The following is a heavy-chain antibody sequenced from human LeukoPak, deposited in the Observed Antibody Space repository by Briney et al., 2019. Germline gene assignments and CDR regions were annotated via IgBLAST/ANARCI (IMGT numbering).Heavy chain of an antibody. Sequence: GGSLRLSCAASGFTFSSYAMHWVRQAPGKGLEWVAVISYDGSNKYYADSVKGRFTISRDNSKNTLYLQMNSLRAEDTAVYYCARSSRLYGDPRHGMDVWGQGTTVTVSS. CDR2: ISYDGSNK. J-gene: IGHJ6*02. V-gene: IGHV3-30-3*01. D-gene: IGHD4-17*01. CDR1: GFTFSSYA. CDR3: ARSSRLYGDPRHGMDV.